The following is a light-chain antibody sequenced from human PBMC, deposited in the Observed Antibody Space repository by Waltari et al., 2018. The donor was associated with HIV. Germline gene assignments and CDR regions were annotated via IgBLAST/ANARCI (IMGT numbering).Light chain of an antibody. V-gene: IGKV2-28*01. CDR2: LGS. CDR3: MQALQTPRT. CDR1: QSLLHSNAYNY. J-gene: IGKJ1*01. Sequence: IVLTQSPLSLPVTPGEPASIPCRSRQSLLHSNAYNYLYWYLQKPGQSPQLLIYLGSNRASGVPDRFSGSGSGTDFTLKISRVEAEDVGVYYCMQALQTPRTFGQGTKVEIK.